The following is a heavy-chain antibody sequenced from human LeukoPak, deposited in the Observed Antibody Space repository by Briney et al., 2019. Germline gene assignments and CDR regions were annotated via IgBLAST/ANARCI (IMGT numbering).Heavy chain of an antibody. D-gene: IGHD1-14*01. CDR2: IYYSGST. CDR3: ARGITYYYGMDV. CDR1: GDSFSNYY. J-gene: IGHJ6*02. V-gene: IGHV4-59*01. Sequence: SETLSLTCSVSGDSFSNYYWTWIRQPPGKGLEWIGYIYYSGSTNYNPSLKSRVTISVDTSKNQFSLKLSSVTAADTAVYYCARGITYYYGMDVWGQGTTVTVSS.